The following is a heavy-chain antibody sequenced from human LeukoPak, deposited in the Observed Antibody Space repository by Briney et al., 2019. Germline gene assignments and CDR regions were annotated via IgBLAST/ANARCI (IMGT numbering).Heavy chain of an antibody. V-gene: IGHV3-48*01. CDR3: ARERMRLFGDH. CDR1: GFTFSYYS. J-gene: IGHJ4*02. D-gene: IGHD3-3*01. Sequence: GGSLRLSCATSGFTFSYYSMHWVRQAPGRGLEWVSYISNSGRTIYYADSVKGRFTISRDNAKNSVYLQMNTLRAEDTAVYYCARERMRLFGDHWGQGTLVTVSS. CDR2: ISNSGRTI.